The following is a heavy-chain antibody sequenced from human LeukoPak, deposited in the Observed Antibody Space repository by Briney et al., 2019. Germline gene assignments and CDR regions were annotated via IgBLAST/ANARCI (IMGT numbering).Heavy chain of an antibody. CDR3: ARDKSPPSSMAARLSMNWFDP. J-gene: IGHJ5*02. D-gene: IGHD6-6*01. V-gene: IGHV3-11*06. CDR1: GFTFSDYY. Sequence: GGSLRLSCAASGFTFSDYYMSWIRQAPGKGLEWVSSISSSSTYIYYADSVKGRFTISRDNAKNSLYLQMNSLRAEDTAMYYCARDKSPPSSMAARLSMNWFDPWGQGTLVTVSS. CDR2: ISSSSTYI.